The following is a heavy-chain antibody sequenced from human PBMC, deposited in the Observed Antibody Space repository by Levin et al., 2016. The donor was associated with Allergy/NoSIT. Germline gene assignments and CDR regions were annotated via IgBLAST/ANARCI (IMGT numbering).Heavy chain of an antibody. CDR3: AKSGMVLAYYFDY. V-gene: IGHV3-43D*04. J-gene: IGHJ4*02. CDR2: ITWDGSNT. Sequence: GGSLRLSCATSGFTFDDYAMHWVRQAPGKGLEWVSLITWDGSNTYYADSVKGRFTISRDNSKNSLYLQMSSLRAEDTALYYCAKSGMVLAYYFDYWGQGTLVTVSS. D-gene: IGHD3-10*01. CDR1: GFTFDDYA.